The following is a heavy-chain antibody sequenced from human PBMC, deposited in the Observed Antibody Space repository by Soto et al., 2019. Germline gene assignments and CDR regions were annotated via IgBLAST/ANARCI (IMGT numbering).Heavy chain of an antibody. Sequence: SEPLSLTCTVSGGSISSSSYYWGWIRQPPGKGLEWIGSIYYSGSTYYNPSLKSRVTISVDTSKNQFSLKLSSVTAADTAVYYCARRIAAAGTTLDYWGQGTLVTVSS. V-gene: IGHV4-39*01. D-gene: IGHD6-13*01. CDR2: IYYSGST. CDR1: GGSISSSSYY. CDR3: ARRIAAAGTTLDY. J-gene: IGHJ4*02.